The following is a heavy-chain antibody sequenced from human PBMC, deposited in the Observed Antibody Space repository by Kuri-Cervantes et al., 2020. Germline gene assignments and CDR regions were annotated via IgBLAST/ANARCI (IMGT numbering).Heavy chain of an antibody. CDR2: ISYDGSNK. CDR3: ATSAPITMVRGVDYYYYGMDV. V-gene: IGHV3-30*01. CDR1: GFTFSSYA. J-gene: IGHJ6*02. Sequence: GGSLRLSCAASGFTFSSYAMHWVRQAPGKGLEWVAVISYDGSNKYYADSVKGRFTISRDNSKNTLYLQMNSLRSDDTAVYYCATSAPITMVRGVDYYYYGMDVWGQGTTVTVSS. D-gene: IGHD3-10*01.